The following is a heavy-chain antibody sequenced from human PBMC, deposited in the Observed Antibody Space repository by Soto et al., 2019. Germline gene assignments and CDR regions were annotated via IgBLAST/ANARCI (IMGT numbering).Heavy chain of an antibody. D-gene: IGHD3-10*01. J-gene: IGHJ4*02. V-gene: IGHV1-3*01. CDR2: INAGNGNT. Sequence: ASVKVCCKASGYTLASYAMWWVRQAPGQRLEWMGWINAGNGNTKYSQKFQGRVTITRDTSASTAYMELSSLRSEDTAVYYCARDMGFGLSDYWGQGTLVTVSS. CDR3: ARDMGFGLSDY. CDR1: GYTLASYA.